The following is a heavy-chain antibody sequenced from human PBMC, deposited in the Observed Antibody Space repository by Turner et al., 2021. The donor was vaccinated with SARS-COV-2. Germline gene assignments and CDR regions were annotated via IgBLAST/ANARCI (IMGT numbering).Heavy chain of an antibody. CDR2: ISSSSSTI. Sequence: EVQLVESGGGLVQPGGSLRLSCAASDFTFRRYSLNWVRQAPGKGLEWVSYISSSSSTIYYAYSVKGQFTITRDNAKNTLYLQVNSLRAEYTAVYYCARDWGSMAVANWGQGTLVTVSS. D-gene: IGHD6-19*01. V-gene: IGHV3-48*01. CDR1: DFTFRRYS. CDR3: ARDWGSMAVAN. J-gene: IGHJ4*02.